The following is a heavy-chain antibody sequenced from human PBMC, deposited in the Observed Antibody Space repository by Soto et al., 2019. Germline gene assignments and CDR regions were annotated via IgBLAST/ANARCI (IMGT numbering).Heavy chain of an antibody. CDR3: AKYYYASGSNWFDP. V-gene: IGHV3-21*04. CDR2: ISSSSSYI. J-gene: IGHJ5*02. CDR1: GFTFSSYS. Sequence: PGGSLRLSCAASGFTFSSYSMNWVRQAPGKGLEWVSSISSSSSYIYYADSVKGRFTISRDNAKNSLYLQMSSLRVVDTAVYYCAKYYYASGSNWFDPWGRGTLVTVSS. D-gene: IGHD3-10*01.